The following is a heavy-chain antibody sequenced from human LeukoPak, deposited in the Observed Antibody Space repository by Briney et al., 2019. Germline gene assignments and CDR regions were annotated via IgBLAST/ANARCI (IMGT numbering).Heavy chain of an antibody. V-gene: IGHV4-34*01. CDR2: INHSGST. Sequence: SETLSLTCAVYGGSFSGYYWSWIRQPPGKGLEWIGEINHSGSTNYNPSLKSRVTISVDTSKNQFALKLSSVTAADTAVYYCARVRNWFDPWGQGTLVTVSS. CDR3: ARVRNWFDP. J-gene: IGHJ5*02. CDR1: GGSFSGYY.